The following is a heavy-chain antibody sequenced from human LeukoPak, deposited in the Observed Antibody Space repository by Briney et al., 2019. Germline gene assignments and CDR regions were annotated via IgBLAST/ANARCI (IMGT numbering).Heavy chain of an antibody. V-gene: IGHV1-69*08. CDR3: ATDSQRLCGGATCYSSDS. Sequence: ASVKVSCKASGGTNYIISWVRQAPGPGLVWMGRVIPMYGTTSYAQKFQGRVTITADKSTGTAYMQLSSLRSDDTAVHFCATDSQRLCGGATCYSSDSWGQGTLVTVSS. CDR1: GGTNYI. J-gene: IGHJ4*02. D-gene: IGHD2-21*01. CDR2: VIPMYGTT.